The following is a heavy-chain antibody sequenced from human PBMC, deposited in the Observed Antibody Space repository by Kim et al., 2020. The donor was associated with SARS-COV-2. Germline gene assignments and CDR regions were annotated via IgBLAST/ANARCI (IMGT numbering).Heavy chain of an antibody. D-gene: IGHD3-22*01. V-gene: IGHV4-59*13. CDR1: GGSISSYY. CDR2: IYYSGST. Sequence: SETLSLTCTVSGGSISSYYWSWIRQPPGKGLEWIGYIYYSGSTNYNPSLKSRVTISVDTSKNQFSLKLSSVTAADTAVYYCARAHPYYYDSSGYYYGGWFDPWGQGTLVTVSS. J-gene: IGHJ5*02. CDR3: ARAHPYYYDSSGYYYGGWFDP.